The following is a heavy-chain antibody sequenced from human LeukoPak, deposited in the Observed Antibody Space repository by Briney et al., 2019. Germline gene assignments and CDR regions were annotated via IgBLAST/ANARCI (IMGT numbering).Heavy chain of an antibody. Sequence: ASVKVSCKASGYTFTDYYMHSVGQAPGQRLEWMGWIIPNSGGTNYAQKFQGRVTMTRDTSISTAYMELSSLRFDDTAVYYCARDNGGSYYGAWGQGTLVTVSS. V-gene: IGHV1-2*02. D-gene: IGHD1-26*01. CDR1: GYTFTDYY. J-gene: IGHJ5*02. CDR3: ARDNGGSYYGA. CDR2: IIPNSGGT.